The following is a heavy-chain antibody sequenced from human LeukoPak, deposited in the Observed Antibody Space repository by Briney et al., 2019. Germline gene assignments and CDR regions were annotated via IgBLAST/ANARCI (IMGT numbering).Heavy chain of an antibody. CDR2: ISGSGGSI. V-gene: IGHV3-23*01. CDR3: AKVLYSSSWYSTFYYYGMDV. Sequence: GGSLRLSCAASGFTFSSYAMSWVRQAPGKGLEWVSAISGSGGSIYYADSVEGRFTISRDNSKNTLYLQMNSLRAEDTAVYYCAKVLYSSSWYSTFYYYGMDVWGQGTTVTVSS. CDR1: GFTFSSYA. J-gene: IGHJ6*02. D-gene: IGHD6-13*01.